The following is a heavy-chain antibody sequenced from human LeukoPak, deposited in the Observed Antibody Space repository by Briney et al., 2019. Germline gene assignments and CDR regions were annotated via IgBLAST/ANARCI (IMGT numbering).Heavy chain of an antibody. V-gene: IGHV3-21*01. Sequence: GVCLRLSCAASGFTFSSCSMNWVRQAPGKGLEWVSSISSSSSYIYYADSVKGRFTISRDDAKNSLYLQMNSLRAEDTAVYYCARGSSSWSGMDVWGKGTTVTVSS. CDR1: GFTFSSCS. J-gene: IGHJ6*03. CDR3: ARGSSSWSGMDV. D-gene: IGHD6-13*01. CDR2: ISSSSSYI.